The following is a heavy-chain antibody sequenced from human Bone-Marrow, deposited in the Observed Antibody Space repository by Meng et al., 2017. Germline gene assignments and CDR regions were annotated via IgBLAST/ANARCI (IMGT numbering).Heavy chain of an antibody. D-gene: IGHD6-13*01. CDR1: GGSISSGGSY. CDR2: IYYSGST. Sequence: QMQLRESSPGLVKPSTTLSLTCTVSGGSISSGGSYWSLIRQHPGKGLEWIGYIYYSGSTYYNPSLKSRVTISVDTSKNQFSLKLSSVTAADTAVYYCARLAAAGQLDYWGQGTLVTVAS. CDR3: ARLAAAGQLDY. J-gene: IGHJ4*02. V-gene: IGHV4-31*03.